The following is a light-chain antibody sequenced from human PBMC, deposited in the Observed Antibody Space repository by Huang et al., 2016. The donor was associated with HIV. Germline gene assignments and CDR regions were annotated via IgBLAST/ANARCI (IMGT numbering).Light chain of an antibody. J-gene: IGKJ4*01. V-gene: IGKV3-11*01. CDR1: PSISNH. CDR2: DAS. CDR3: QQHDSWLT. Sequence: IVLTQSPATLSWYRGERVTRSCRASPSISNHLAWYQQRPGQAPRLLIYDASTRVGGGPARFSGSGAGTDFILTINSLEPEDFALYYCQQHDSWLTCGGGTKVEV.